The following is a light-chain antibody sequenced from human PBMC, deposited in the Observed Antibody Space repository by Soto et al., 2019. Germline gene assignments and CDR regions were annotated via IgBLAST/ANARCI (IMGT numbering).Light chain of an antibody. CDR2: KAS. J-gene: IGKJ3*01. Sequence: DIQMTQSPSTLSASVGDRVTITCRASQSISSWLAWYQQKPGKAPKLLIYKASSLESGVPSRFSGSGSGTEFTLTISSLQPDDLPTYYCQQSFTFGPGTNVDIK. CDR3: QQSFT. CDR1: QSISSW. V-gene: IGKV1-5*03.